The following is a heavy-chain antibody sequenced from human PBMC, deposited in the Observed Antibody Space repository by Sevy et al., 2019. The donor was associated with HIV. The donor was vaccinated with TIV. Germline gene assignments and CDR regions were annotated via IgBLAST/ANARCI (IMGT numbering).Heavy chain of an antibody. J-gene: IGHJ5*02. D-gene: IGHD3-3*01. V-gene: IGHV3-23*01. CDR3: AKGDWSGAGSYKWVDP. Sequence: GGSLRLSCEASGFTFSSYGMTWVRQAPEKGLEWVSSISDSGGTTYYADSGKGRFTSSRDNSKNTLYLQVNSLGAEDTATYYCAKGDWSGAGSYKWVDPWGQGTLVTVSS. CDR2: ISDSGGTT. CDR1: GFTFSSYG.